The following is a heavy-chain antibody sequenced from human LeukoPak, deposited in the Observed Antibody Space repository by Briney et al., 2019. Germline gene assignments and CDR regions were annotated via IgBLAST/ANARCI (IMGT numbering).Heavy chain of an antibody. CDR2: INHGGST. V-gene: IGHV4-34*01. D-gene: IGHD5-18*01. CDR3: AKSDTAKYYFDY. CDR1: GGSFSDYY. J-gene: IGHJ4*02. Sequence: PSETLSLTCTVNGGSFSDYYWTWIRQPPGKGLEWIGEINHGGSTNYNPSLKSRVTMSVDTSKNQFSLKLSFVTAADTAVYYCAKSDTAKYYFDYWGQGTLVTVSS.